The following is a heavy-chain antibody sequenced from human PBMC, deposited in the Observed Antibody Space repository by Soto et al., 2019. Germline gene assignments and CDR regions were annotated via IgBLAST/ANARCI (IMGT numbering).Heavy chain of an antibody. CDR2: IIPIFGTA. CDR3: ARERLGYCSGGSCYSGMDV. V-gene: IGHV1-69*13. D-gene: IGHD2-15*01. J-gene: IGHJ6*02. Sequence: VKVSCKASGGTFSSYAISWVRQAPGQGLEWMGGIIPIFGTANYAQKFQGRVTITADKSTSTAYMELSSLRSEDTAGYYCARERLGYCSGGSCYSGMDVWGQGTTVTVSS. CDR1: GGTFSSYA.